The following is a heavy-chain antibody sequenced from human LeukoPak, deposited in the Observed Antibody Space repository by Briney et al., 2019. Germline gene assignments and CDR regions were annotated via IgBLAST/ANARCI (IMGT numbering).Heavy chain of an antibody. CDR3: ARQYSGYLSDYYYMDV. CDR2: ISAYNGNT. D-gene: IGHD5-12*01. Sequence: ASVKVSCKASGYTFTSYGISWVRQAPGQGLEWMGWISAYNGNTNYAQKLQGRVTMTTDTSTSTAYMELRSLRSDDTAVYYCARQYSGYLSDYYYMDVWGKGTTVTVSS. J-gene: IGHJ6*03. CDR1: GYTFTSYG. V-gene: IGHV1-18*01.